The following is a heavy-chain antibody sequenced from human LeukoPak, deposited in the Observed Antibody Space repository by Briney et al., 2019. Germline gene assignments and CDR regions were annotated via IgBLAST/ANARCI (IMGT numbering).Heavy chain of an antibody. CDR1: GGSTSSYY. CDR2: IYYSGST. J-gene: IGHJ3*02. D-gene: IGHD3-10*01. V-gene: IGHV4-59*01. Sequence: PETLSLTCTVSGGSTSSYYWSSIRQPPGKGLGRIVYIYYSGSTNYNPSLKRRVTISVDTSKNQFSLKLSSVTAADTAVYYCARDRAYYGAFDIWGQGTMVSVSS. CDR3: ARDRAYYGAFDI.